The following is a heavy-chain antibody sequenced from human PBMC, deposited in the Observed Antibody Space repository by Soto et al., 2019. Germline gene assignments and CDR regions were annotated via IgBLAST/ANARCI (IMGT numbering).Heavy chain of an antibody. V-gene: IGHV3-73*02. J-gene: IGHJ4*02. CDR1: GFTLSGSA. CDR3: TRSGGSYSFGY. D-gene: IGHD1-26*01. CDR2: IRSKTHSYAT. Sequence: EVQLVESGGGLVQPGESLKLSCAASGFTLSGSAVHWVRQASGKGLEWVGRIRSKTHSYATEYIASVKGRFTMSRDDSNNTAYLQMNGLKTDDTVVYYCTRSGGSYSFGYWGQGTLVTVSS.